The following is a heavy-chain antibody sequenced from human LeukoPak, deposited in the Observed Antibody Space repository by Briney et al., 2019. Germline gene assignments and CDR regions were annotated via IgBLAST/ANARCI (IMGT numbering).Heavy chain of an antibody. CDR1: GFTFSSYS. CDR3: AKGPWQNYYDSSGYFDY. V-gene: IGHV3-23*01. Sequence: PGGSLRLSCAASGFTFSSYSMNWVRQAPGKGLEWVSAISGSGGSTYYADSVKGRFTISRDNSKNTLYLQMNSLRAEDTAIYYCAKGPWQNYYDSSGYFDYWGQGTPVTVSS. CDR2: ISGSGGST. D-gene: IGHD3-22*01. J-gene: IGHJ4*02.